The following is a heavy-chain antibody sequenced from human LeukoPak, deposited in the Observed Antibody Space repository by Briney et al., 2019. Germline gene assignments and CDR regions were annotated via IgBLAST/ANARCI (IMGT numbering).Heavy chain of an antibody. CDR3: ARGSAYYGSGSHFDY. V-gene: IGHV4-34*01. Sequence: PSETLSLTCTVSGGSISSYYWSWIRQPPGKGLEWIGEINHSGSTNYNPSLKSRVTISVDTSKNQFSLKLSSVTAADTAVYYCARGSAYYGSGSHFDYWGQGTLVTVSS. CDR1: GGSISSYY. J-gene: IGHJ4*02. D-gene: IGHD3-10*01. CDR2: INHSGST.